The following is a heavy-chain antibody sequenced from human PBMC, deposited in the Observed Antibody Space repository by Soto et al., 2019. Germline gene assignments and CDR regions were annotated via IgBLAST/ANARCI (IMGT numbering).Heavy chain of an antibody. CDR3: VRIRYQLPSSVLWLDP. J-gene: IGHJ5*02. CDR1: GGFLSESY. Sequence: SETLSLTCAVYGGFLSESYWTWSRQPPVKGLEWIGEINHVGGLNYNPSLKSRVTMSVDTSQNQFSLRLISVTAADTAMYFCVRIRYQLPSSVLWLDPWGQGTPVTVSS. D-gene: IGHD3-16*01. CDR2: INHVGGL. V-gene: IGHV4-34*01.